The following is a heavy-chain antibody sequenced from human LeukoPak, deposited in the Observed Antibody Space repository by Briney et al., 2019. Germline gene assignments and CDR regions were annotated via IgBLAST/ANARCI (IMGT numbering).Heavy chain of an antibody. D-gene: IGHD6-6*01. Sequence: ASVKVSCKASGYTFTGYYMHWVRQAPGQGLEWMGWINPNSGGTNYAQKFQGRVTMTRDTSISTAYMELSRLRSDDTAVYYCARDHSSSSEYAFDIWGQGTMVTVSS. CDR1: GYTFTGYY. CDR3: ARDHSSSSEYAFDI. J-gene: IGHJ3*02. CDR2: INPNSGGT. V-gene: IGHV1-2*02.